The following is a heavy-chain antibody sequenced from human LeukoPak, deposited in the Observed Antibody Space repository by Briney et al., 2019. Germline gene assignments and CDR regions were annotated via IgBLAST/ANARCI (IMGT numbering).Heavy chain of an antibody. CDR2: TSSSNSYI. CDR1: GFTFSSYP. V-gene: IGHV3-21*01. Sequence: GGSLRLSCAGSGFTFSSYPMNWVRQAPGKGLEWVSYTSSSNSYIYYVDSVKGRFTISRDNAKNSLYLQMNSLRAEDTAVYYCARDLGHYDSTMDVWGKGTTVTVSS. CDR3: ARDLGHYDSTMDV. D-gene: IGHD3-22*01. J-gene: IGHJ6*04.